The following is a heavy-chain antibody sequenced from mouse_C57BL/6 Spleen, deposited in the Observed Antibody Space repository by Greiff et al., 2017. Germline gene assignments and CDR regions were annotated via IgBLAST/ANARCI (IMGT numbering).Heavy chain of an antibody. D-gene: IGHD1-1*01. CDR3: AMIYYYGSSYVGY. CDR2: IYPRDGST. J-gene: IGHJ2*01. Sequence: QVQLQQSGPELVKPGASVKLSCKASGYTFTSYDINWVKQRPGQGLEWIGWIYPRDGSTKYNEKFKGKATLTVDTSSSTAYMELHSLTSEDSAVYFCAMIYYYGSSYVGYWGQGTTLTVSS. V-gene: IGHV1-85*01. CDR1: GYTFTSYD.